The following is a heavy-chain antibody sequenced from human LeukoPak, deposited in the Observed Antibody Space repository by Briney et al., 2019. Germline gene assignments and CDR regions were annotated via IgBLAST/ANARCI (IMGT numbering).Heavy chain of an antibody. Sequence: SETLSLTCTVSGGSISSYYWSWIRQPPGKGLEWIGYISYSGSTNSNPSPKSRVTISLDTSKNQFSLKLSSVTAADTAVYYCAGHHPRNTVDFWGQGTLVTVSS. V-gene: IGHV4-59*08. D-gene: IGHD2/OR15-2a*01. J-gene: IGHJ4*02. CDR3: AGHHPRNTVDF. CDR1: GGSISSYY. CDR2: ISYSGST.